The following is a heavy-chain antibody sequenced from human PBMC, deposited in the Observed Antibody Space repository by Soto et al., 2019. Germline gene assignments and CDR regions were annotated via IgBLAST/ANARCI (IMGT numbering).Heavy chain of an antibody. D-gene: IGHD3-22*01. V-gene: IGHV5-51*01. CDR3: ARQSDYYDSSGPFDI. CDR1: GYSFTSYW. J-gene: IGHJ3*02. CDR2: IYPGNSDT. Sequence: GESLKISCKGSGYSFTSYWIGWVRQMPGKGLEWMGIIYPGNSDTRYSPSFQGQVTISADKSISTAYLQWSSLKASDTAMYYCARQSDYYDSSGPFDIWGQGTMVTVSS.